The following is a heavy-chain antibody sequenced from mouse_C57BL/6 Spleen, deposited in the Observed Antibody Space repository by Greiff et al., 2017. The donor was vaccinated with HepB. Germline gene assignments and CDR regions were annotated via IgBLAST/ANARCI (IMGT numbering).Heavy chain of an antibody. CDR3: ARSLITTVVAPFAY. D-gene: IGHD1-1*01. V-gene: IGHV5-17*01. Sequence: VQLKESGGGLVKPGGSLKLSCAASGFTFSDYGMHWVRQAPEKGLEWVAYISSGSSTIYYADTVKGRFTISRDNAKNTLFLQMTSLRSEDTAMYYCARSLITTVVAPFAYWGQGTLVTVSA. CDR1: GFTFSDYG. CDR2: ISSGSSTI. J-gene: IGHJ3*01.